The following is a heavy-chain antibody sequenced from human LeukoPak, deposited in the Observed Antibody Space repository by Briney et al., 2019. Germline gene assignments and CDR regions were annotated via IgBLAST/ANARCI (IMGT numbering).Heavy chain of an antibody. CDR3: AKVLFMDY. D-gene: IGHD4/OR15-4a*01. Sequence: GGSLRLSCAASGFTFNSYGMSWVRQAPGKGLEWVAAISVSGGSTNYADSVKGRFTISRDNSKNTLYLQMNSLRAEDTAVDYCAKVLFMDYWGQGTLVTVSS. V-gene: IGHV3-23*01. J-gene: IGHJ4*02. CDR2: ISVSGGST. CDR1: GFTFNSYG.